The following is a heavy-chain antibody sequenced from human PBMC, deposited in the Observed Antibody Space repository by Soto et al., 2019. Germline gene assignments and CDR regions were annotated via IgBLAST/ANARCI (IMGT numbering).Heavy chain of an antibody. Sequence: GGSLRLSCAASGFTFSSYEMNWVRQAPGKGLEWVSYISSSGSTIYYADSVKGRFTISRDNAKNSLYLQMNSLRAEDTAVYYCARPYGLTTAGGCAFDIWGQGTMVTVSS. J-gene: IGHJ3*02. V-gene: IGHV3-48*03. CDR3: ARPYGLTTAGGCAFDI. D-gene: IGHD4-4*01. CDR1: GFTFSSYE. CDR2: ISSSGSTI.